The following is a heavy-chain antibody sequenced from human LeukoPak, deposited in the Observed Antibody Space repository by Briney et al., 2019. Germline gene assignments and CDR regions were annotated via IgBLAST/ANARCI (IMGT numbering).Heavy chain of an antibody. CDR1: GYIFTSYG. CDR2: ISVYNGNT. D-gene: IGHD3-22*01. V-gene: IGHV1-18*01. J-gene: IGHJ4*02. CDR3: ARGMVTAYYYDSSGYYPNDY. Sequence: ASVKVSCKASGYIFTSYGVTWVRQAPGQGLEWMGWISVYNGNTNYAQKLQGRVTMTTDISTSTAYMELGSLRSGDTAVYYCARGMVTAYYYDSSGYYPNDYWGQGTLVTVSS.